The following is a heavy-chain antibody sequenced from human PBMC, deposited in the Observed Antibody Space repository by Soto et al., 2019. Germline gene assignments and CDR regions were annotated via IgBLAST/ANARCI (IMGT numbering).Heavy chain of an antibody. CDR1: GFTFSSYA. Sequence: EVQLLESGGGLVQPGGSLRLSCAASGFTFSSYAMSWVRQAPGKGLEWVSAISGSGGSTYYADAVKGRFTISRDNSKYTLYLQMNSLRAEDTAVYYGAKDRGMTTVTYWYFDLWGRGTLVTVSS. CDR3: AKDRGMTTVTYWYFDL. V-gene: IGHV3-23*01. D-gene: IGHD4-17*01. J-gene: IGHJ2*01. CDR2: ISGSGGST.